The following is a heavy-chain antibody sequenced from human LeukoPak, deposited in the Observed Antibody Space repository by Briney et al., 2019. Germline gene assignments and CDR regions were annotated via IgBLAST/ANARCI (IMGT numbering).Heavy chain of an antibody. J-gene: IGHJ3*02. D-gene: IGHD6-19*01. CDR3: ARRYSNGWYFVFDI. V-gene: IGHV3-11*06. CDR1: GFTFSDYY. CDR2: TSSGSSYT. Sequence: GGSLTLSCAASGFTFSDYYMSWIRQAPGKGLEWVSYTSSGSSYTNYADSVKGRFTISRDNAKNSLYLQMNSLRAEDTAVYYCARRYSNGWYFVFDIWGQKTLVPVSS.